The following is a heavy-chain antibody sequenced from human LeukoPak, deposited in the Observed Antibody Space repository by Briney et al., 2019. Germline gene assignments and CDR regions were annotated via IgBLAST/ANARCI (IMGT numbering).Heavy chain of an antibody. V-gene: IGHV4-34*01. J-gene: IGHJ5*02. Sequence: SETLSLTCAVYGGSFSGYYWSWIRQPPGKGLEWIGEINHSGSTNYNPSLKSRVTISVDTSKNQFSLKLSSVTAADTAVYYCARNPVLGCTAGSCYSRSVWFDPWGQGTLVIVSS. D-gene: IGHD2-15*01. CDR3: ARNPVLGCTAGSCYSRSVWFDP. CDR2: INHSGST. CDR1: GGSFSGYY.